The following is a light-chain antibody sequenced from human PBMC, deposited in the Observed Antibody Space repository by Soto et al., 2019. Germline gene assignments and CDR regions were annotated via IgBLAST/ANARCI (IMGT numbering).Light chain of an antibody. CDR2: EVS. V-gene: IGLV2-8*01. CDR3: SSYAGSNKSV. CDR1: SSDVGGYNY. Sequence: QSVLTQPPSASGSPGQSVTISCTGTSSDVGGYNYVSWYQQHPGKAPKLMIYEVSKRPSGVPDRFSGSKSGNTAPLTVSGLQPEDEADYYCSSYAGSNKSVFGTGTKLTVL. J-gene: IGLJ1*01.